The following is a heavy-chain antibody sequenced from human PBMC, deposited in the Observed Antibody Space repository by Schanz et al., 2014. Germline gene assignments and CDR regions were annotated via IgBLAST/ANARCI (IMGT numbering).Heavy chain of an antibody. CDR1: GFRISDHT. V-gene: IGHV3-66*01. J-gene: IGHJ4*02. Sequence: VQLVESGGGVAQPGGALRLSCAASGFRISDHTMRWDRQAPGKGLEPVSVTYLGGNTDYADSVKGRFTISRDDSKNTLHLQMNSLRSEDTAIYFCARDQASTHWGQGTPVTVSS. CDR3: ARDQASTH. CDR2: TYLGGNT.